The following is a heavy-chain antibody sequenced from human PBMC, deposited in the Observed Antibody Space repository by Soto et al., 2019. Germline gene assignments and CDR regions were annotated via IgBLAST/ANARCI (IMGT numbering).Heavy chain of an antibody. Sequence: GGSLRLSCAASGFTFSNYLMHWVRQAPGKGLLWVSRINTDGSSTSYADSVKDRFTISRDNAKNTLYLQMNILRAEDTAVYYCARDGLQSGDFDYWGQGTLVTVSS. CDR1: GFTFSNYL. J-gene: IGHJ4*02. V-gene: IGHV3-74*01. CDR3: ARDGLQSGDFDY. CDR2: INTDGSST. D-gene: IGHD4-4*01.